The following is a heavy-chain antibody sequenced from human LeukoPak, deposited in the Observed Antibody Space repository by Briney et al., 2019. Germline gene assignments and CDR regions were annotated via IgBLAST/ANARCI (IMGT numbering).Heavy chain of an antibody. D-gene: IGHD3-3*01. V-gene: IGHV3-53*01. CDR2: IYSGGST. CDR3: ARDRSITNFGVVRRNKAGTLDV. J-gene: IGHJ6*04. CDR1: GFTVSSNY. Sequence: PGGSLRLSCAASGFTVSSNYMSWVRQAPGKGLEWVSVIYSGGSTYYADSVKGRFTISRDNSKNTLYLQMNSLRAEDTAIYYCARDRSITNFGVVRRNKAGTLDVWGKGTTVIVSS.